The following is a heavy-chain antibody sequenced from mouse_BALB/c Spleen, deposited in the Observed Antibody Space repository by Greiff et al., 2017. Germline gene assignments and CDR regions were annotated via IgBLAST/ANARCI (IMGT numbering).Heavy chain of an antibody. CDR1: GFTFNTYA. Sequence: EVKLMESGGGLVQPKGSLKLSCAASGFTFNTYAMNWVRQAPGKGLEWVARIRSKSNNYATYYADSVKDRFTISRDDSQSMLYLQMNNLKTEDTAMYYCVRPDYDGFAYWGQGTLVTVSA. V-gene: IGHV10-1*02. D-gene: IGHD2-4*01. CDR3: VRPDYDGFAY. J-gene: IGHJ3*01. CDR2: IRSKSNNYAT.